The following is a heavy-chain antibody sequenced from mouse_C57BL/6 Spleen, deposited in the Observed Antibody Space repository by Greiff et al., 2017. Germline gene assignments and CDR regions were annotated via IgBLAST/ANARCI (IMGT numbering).Heavy chain of an antibody. J-gene: IGHJ3*01. CDR2: INPYNGGT. Sequence: EVQLQQSGPVLVKPGASVKMSCKASGYTFTDYYMNWVKQSHGKSLEWIGVINPYNGGTSYNQKFKGKATLTVDKSSSTAYMELNSLTSEDSAVYYCANYYGSSPAYWSQGTLVTVSA. D-gene: IGHD1-1*01. V-gene: IGHV1-19*01. CDR1: GYTFTDYY. CDR3: ANYYGSSPAY.